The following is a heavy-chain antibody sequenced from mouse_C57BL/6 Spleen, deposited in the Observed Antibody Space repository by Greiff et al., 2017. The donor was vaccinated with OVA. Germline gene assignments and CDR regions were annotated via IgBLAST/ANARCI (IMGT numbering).Heavy chain of an antibody. D-gene: IGHD6-1*01. Sequence: QVQLQQSGAELVRPGTSVKLSCKASGYTFTSYWMHWVKQRPGQGLEWIGVIDPSDSYTNYNQKFKGKATLTVDTSSSTAYMQLSSLTSEDSAVYYCARCLLRDAMDYWGQGTSVTVSS. CDR2: IDPSDSYT. J-gene: IGHJ4*01. V-gene: IGHV1-59*01. CDR3: ARCLLRDAMDY. CDR1: GYTFTSYW.